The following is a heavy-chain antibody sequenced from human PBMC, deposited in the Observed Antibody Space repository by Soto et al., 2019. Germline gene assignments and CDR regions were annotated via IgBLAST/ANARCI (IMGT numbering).Heavy chain of an antibody. J-gene: IGHJ5*02. CDR3: ARRGQYCGTPNCRFEP. V-gene: IGHV5-51*01. CDR1: GYSFSDYW. CDR2: IYPGDSDT. D-gene: IGHD2-21*01. Sequence: GESLKISCKASGYSFSDYWIGWVRQMPGRGLEWMGIIYPGDSDTRYSASFQGQVTISADKSISTTFLQWSSLKASDTAMYYCARRGQYCGTPNCRFEPWGQGTLVTRSS.